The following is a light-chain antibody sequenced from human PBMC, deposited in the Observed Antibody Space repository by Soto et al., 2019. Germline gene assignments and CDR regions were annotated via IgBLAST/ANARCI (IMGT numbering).Light chain of an antibody. CDR1: QSVSSY. Sequence: IVLTQSPATLSLSPGERATLSCRASQSVSSYLAWYQQKGGQAPRLLIYDASNRATGIPVRFSGSGSGADYTLTISSLEPEDFAVYYCQQRSNLPWTFGQGTKVDIK. V-gene: IGKV3-11*01. CDR2: DAS. J-gene: IGKJ1*01. CDR3: QQRSNLPWT.